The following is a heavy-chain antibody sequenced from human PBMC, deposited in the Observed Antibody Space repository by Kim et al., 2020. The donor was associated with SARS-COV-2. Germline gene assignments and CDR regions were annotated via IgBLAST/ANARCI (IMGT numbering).Heavy chain of an antibody. Sequence: ASVKVSCKASGYTFTSYGISWVRQAPGQGLEWMGWISAYNGNTNYAQKLQGRVTMTTDTSTSTAYMELRSLRSDDTAVYYCARGITMVRGVIGWNFDYYYYGMDVWGQGTTVTVSS. V-gene: IGHV1-18*01. J-gene: IGHJ6*02. D-gene: IGHD3-10*01. CDR2: ISAYNGNT. CDR3: ARGITMVRGVIGWNFDYYYYGMDV. CDR1: GYTFTSYG.